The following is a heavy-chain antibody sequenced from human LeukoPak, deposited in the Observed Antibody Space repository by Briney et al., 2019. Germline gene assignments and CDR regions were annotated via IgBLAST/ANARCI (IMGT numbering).Heavy chain of an antibody. V-gene: IGHV3-21*01. CDR2: ISSSSSYI. J-gene: IGHJ3*02. Sequence: GGSLRLSCAASGFTFSSYSMNWVRQAPGKGLEWVSSISSSSSYIYYADSVKGRLTISRDNAKNSLYLQMNSLRAEDTAVYYCASHYYDSSGYWNAFDIWGQGTMVTVSS. CDR1: GFTFSSYS. CDR3: ASHYYDSSGYWNAFDI. D-gene: IGHD3-22*01.